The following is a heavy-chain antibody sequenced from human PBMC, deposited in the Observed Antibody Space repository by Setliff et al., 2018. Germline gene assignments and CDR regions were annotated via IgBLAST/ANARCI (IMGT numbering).Heavy chain of an antibody. CDR2: IYHSGTT. CDR3: ARDGGYNFWSGYSNSSRSSLVY. D-gene: IGHD3-3*01. Sequence: PSETLSLTCAVSGGSISTTNWWNWVRQPPGKGLEWIGEIYHSGTTNYNPSLKSRVTISIDKSKNQFSLRLSSVTAADTAMYYCARDGGYNFWSGYSNSSRSSLVYWGQGTLVTVSS. V-gene: IGHV4-4*02. J-gene: IGHJ4*02. CDR1: GGSISTTNW.